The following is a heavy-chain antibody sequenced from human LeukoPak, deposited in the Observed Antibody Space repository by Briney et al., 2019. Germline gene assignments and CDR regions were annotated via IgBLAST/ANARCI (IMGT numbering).Heavy chain of an antibody. D-gene: IGHD1-26*01. CDR3: ATSKIVGATALDYYGMDV. CDR2: INPSGGST. J-gene: IGHJ6*02. Sequence: ASVKVSCKASGYTFTSYYMHWVRRAPGQGLEWMGIINPSGGSTSYAQKFQGRVTMTRDTSTSTVYMELSSLRSEDTAVYYCATSKIVGATALDYYGMDVWGQGTTVTVSS. CDR1: GYTFTSYY. V-gene: IGHV1-46*01.